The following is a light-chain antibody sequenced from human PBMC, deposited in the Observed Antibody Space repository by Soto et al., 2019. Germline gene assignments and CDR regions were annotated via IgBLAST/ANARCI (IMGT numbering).Light chain of an antibody. CDR1: QSIRTF. CDR3: QQSYTTPPIT. J-gene: IGKJ5*01. V-gene: IGKV1-39*01. Sequence: DIQMTQSPSSLSASVGDRVTITCRASQSIRTFLNWYQQKPGKAPKVLIYTASSLQSGVPSRFSGGGSGTEFTLTISSLQPEDFATYYCQQSYTTPPITFGQGTRLEIK. CDR2: TAS.